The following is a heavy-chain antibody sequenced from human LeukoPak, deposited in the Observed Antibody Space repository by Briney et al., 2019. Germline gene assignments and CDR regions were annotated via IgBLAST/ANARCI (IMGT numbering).Heavy chain of an antibody. J-gene: IGHJ6*03. CDR2: ISAYNGNT. D-gene: IGHD3-10*01. Sequence: ASVKVSCKASGYTFTSYGISWVRQAPGQGLEWMGWISAYNGNTNYAQKLQGRVTMTTDTSTSTAYMELRSLRSEETAVYYCARGNKRISMVRGVSYYNYYYMDVWGKGTTVTVSS. V-gene: IGHV1-18*01. CDR3: ARGNKRISMVRGVSYYNYYYMDV. CDR1: GYTFTSYG.